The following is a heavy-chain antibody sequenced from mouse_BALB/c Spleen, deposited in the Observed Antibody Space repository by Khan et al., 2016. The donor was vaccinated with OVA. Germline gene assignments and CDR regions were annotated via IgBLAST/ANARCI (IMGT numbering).Heavy chain of an antibody. CDR1: GFSLTNYG. Sequence: QVQLKESGPGLVAPSQSLSITCTVSGFSLTNYGVSWIRQPPGKGLEWLGVIWGGRSTNYNSALKSRLSISKDNSKSQVFLKMSSLQTDDTAMYYCAKEVWSYYYALNYWGQGTSVTVSS. J-gene: IGHJ4*01. CDR3: AKEVWSYYYALNY. CDR2: IWGGRST. V-gene: IGHV2-6-5*01.